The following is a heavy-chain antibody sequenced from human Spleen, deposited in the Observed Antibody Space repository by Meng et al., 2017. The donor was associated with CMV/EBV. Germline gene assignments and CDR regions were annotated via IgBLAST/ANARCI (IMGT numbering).Heavy chain of an antibody. CDR3: AREPGRGAFDI. J-gene: IGHJ3*02. V-gene: IGHV3-74*01. D-gene: IGHD3-10*01. CDR2: IYSDGIST. CDR1: GINVNTYW. Sequence: GESLKISCAVSGINVNTYWMHWVRQVPGKGLVWLSRIYSDGISTRYADSVKGRFTISRDTTNNTLYLHMNGLRAEDTAVYFCAREPGRGAFDIWGQGTMVTVS.